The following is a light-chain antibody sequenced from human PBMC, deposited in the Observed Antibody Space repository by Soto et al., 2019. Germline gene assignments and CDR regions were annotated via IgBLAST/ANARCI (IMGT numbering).Light chain of an antibody. J-gene: IGKJ1*01. CDR2: GAS. V-gene: IGKV3-20*01. CDR1: QSISGAF. Sequence: IVLTQSPGTLSLSPGERATLSCRASQSISGAFLAWYQHKPGQAPRVLIYGASRRATGIPDRFSGSGSGTDFTLTISRLEPEDFALYYCQQYDSGRTFGQGTKVEMK. CDR3: QQYDSGRT.